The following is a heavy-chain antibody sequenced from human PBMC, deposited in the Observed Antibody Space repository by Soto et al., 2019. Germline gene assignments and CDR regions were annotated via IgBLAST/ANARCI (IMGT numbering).Heavy chain of an antibody. CDR2: ISTYNDDT. CDR1: GYTFTRSG. D-gene: IGHD5-12*01. J-gene: IGHJ6*02. CDR3: AREGVAPYYYYGMDV. V-gene: IGHV1-18*01. Sequence: QVQLVQSGAEVKKPGASVKVSCKASGYTFTRSGISWVRQAPGQGLEWMGWISTYNDDTNYAQTFQGRVTMTTDTSTSTVHMEVRSLRSDDTAVYYCAREGVAPYYYYGMDVWGQGTPVTVSS.